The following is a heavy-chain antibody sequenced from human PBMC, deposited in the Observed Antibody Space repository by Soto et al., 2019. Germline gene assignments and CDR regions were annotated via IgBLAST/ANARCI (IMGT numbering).Heavy chain of an antibody. D-gene: IGHD3-3*01. J-gene: IGHJ6*02. CDR3: ARDVGRHYDFWSGSADHYYYYGMDV. CDR2: IYYSGST. V-gene: IGHV4-59*01. CDR1: GGSISSYY. Sequence: TLSLTCTVSGGSISSYYWSWIRQPPGKGLEWIGYIYYSGSTNYNPSLKSRVTISVDTSKNQFSLKLSSVTAADTAVYYCARDVGRHYDFWSGSADHYYYYGMDVWGQGTTVTVSS.